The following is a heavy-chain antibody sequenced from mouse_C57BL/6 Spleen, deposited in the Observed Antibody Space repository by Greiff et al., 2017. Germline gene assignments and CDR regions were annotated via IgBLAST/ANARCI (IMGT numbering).Heavy chain of an antibody. CDR1: GYTFTSYW. D-gene: IGHD3-2*02. Sequence: VQLQQSGAELAKPGASVKLSCKASGYTFTSYWMHWVKQRPGQGLEWIGYINPSSGYTTYNQKFKDKATLTADTSSSTAYMQLSSLTYEDAEVYYCASSQATPAWLAYWGQGTLVTVAA. V-gene: IGHV1-7*01. CDR3: ASSQATPAWLAY. J-gene: IGHJ3*01. CDR2: INPSSGYT.